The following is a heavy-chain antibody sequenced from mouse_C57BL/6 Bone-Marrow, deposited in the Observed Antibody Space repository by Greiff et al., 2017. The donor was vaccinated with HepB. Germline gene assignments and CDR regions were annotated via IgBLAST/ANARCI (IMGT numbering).Heavy chain of an antibody. CDR3: ARCTTVAMDY. V-gene: IGHV1-69*01. D-gene: IGHD1-1*01. CDR1: GYTFTSYW. J-gene: IGHJ4*01. CDR2: IDPSDSYT. Sequence: QVQLQQPGAELVMPGASVKLSCKASGYTFTSYWMHWVKQRPGQGLEWIGEIDPSDSYTNYNQKFKGKSTLTVDKSSSTAYMQLSSLTSVDSAVYYCARCTTVAMDYWGQGTSVTVSS.